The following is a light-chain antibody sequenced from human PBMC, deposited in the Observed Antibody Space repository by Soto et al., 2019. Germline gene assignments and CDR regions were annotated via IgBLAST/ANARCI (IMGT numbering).Light chain of an antibody. CDR3: MQGTHWPPT. V-gene: IGKV2-30*01. CDR1: QSLGYSDGNTY. CDR2: NVS. J-gene: IGKJ1*01. Sequence: DVVMTQSPLSLPVTLGQTASISCRSSQSLGYSDGNTYLNWFQQRPGQSPRRLIYNVSNRDSGVPDRFSGSGSGTDFTLQISRVEAEDVGVYYCMQGTHWPPTFDQGTKVEIK.